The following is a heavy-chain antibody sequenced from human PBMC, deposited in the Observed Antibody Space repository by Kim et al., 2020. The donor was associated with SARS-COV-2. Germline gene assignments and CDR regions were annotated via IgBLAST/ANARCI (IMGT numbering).Heavy chain of an antibody. J-gene: IGHJ2*01. CDR3: ARALVVPAAISDYWYFDL. Sequence: SETLSLTCTVSGGSISSGSYYWSWIRQPAGKGLEWIGRIYTSGSTNYNPSLKSRVTISVDTSKNQFSLKLSSVTAADTAVYYCARALVVPAAISDYWYFDLWGRGTLVTVSS. CDR2: IYTSGST. CDR1: GGSISSGSYY. D-gene: IGHD2-2*01. V-gene: IGHV4-61*02.